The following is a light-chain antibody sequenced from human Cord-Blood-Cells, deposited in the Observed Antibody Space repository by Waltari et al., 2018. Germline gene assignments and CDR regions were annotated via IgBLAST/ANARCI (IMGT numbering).Light chain of an antibody. CDR1: QSISSW. CDR2: KAS. J-gene: IGKJ2*01. Sequence: DIQMTQSPSTLSASVGDRVTITCRASQSISSWLAWYQQNPGKAPKLLIYKASSLESGVPSRFSGSGSGTEFTLTISSLQPDDFATYYCQQYNSYLYTFGQGTKLEIK. CDR3: QQYNSYLYT. V-gene: IGKV1-5*03.